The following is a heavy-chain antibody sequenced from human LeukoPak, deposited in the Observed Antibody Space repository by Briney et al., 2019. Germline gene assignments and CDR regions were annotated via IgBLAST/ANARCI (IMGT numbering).Heavy chain of an antibody. CDR3: ARDAYYDFWSGYTLYDAFDI. V-gene: IGHV4-4*07. Sequence: SETLSVNCTVSGGSISSYYWSWIRQPAGKGLEWIGRIYTSGSTNYNPSLKSRVTMSVDTSKNQFSLKLSSVTAADTAVYYCARDAYYDFWSGYTLYDAFDIWGQGTMVTVSS. D-gene: IGHD3-3*01. J-gene: IGHJ3*02. CDR2: IYTSGST. CDR1: GGSISSYY.